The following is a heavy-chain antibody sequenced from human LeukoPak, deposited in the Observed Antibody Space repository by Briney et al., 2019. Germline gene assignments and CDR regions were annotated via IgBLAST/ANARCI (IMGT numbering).Heavy chain of an antibody. CDR2: IHYSGST. CDR3: ARGRDSYTKSYPLER. J-gene: IGHJ1*01. V-gene: IGHV4-59*01. D-gene: IGHD2-2*01. CDR1: GGSSISFS. Sequence: KPSETLSHTRAVSGGSSISFSRSWRRQPPGKGLECIGYIHYSGSTNYNSSLQSRVTISVDTSKNQFSLKLRSVTAADTAVYYCARGRDSYTKSYPLERWAQSTLVTVSS.